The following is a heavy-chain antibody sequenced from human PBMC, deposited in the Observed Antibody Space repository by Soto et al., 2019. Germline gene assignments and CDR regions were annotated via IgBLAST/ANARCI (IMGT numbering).Heavy chain of an antibody. J-gene: IGHJ6*03. D-gene: IGHD4-17*01. CDR3: ARDRATVTRMDV. V-gene: IGHV1-69*08. Sequence: QVQLVQSGAEVKKPGSSVKVSCKASGGTFSSYTISWVRQAPGQGLEWMGRIIPIRGIANYAQKFQGRVTITADKSTSTAYMELSSLRSEDTAVYYCARDRATVTRMDVWGKGTTVTVSS. CDR1: GGTFSSYT. CDR2: IIPIRGIA.